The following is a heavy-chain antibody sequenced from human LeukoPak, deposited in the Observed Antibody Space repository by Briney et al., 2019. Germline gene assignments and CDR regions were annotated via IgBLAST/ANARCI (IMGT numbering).Heavy chain of an antibody. CDR1: GGSFSSYY. Sequence: PSETLSLTCTVSGGSFSSYYWTWIRQPAGKGLEWIGRIYSSGNTNYNPSLKSRVTMSIDTSKNQFSLTLSSVTAADTAAYYCARERRELRGDAFDIWGQGTMVTVSS. CDR3: ARERRELRGDAFDI. V-gene: IGHV4-4*07. D-gene: IGHD1-7*01. CDR2: IYSSGNT. J-gene: IGHJ3*02.